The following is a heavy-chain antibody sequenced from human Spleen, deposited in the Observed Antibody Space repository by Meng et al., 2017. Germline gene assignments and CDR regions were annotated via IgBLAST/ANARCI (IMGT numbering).Heavy chain of an antibody. J-gene: IGHJ4*02. CDR3: AKDFLVATMTVCCGTFDS. V-gene: IGHV1-69*13. CDR2: IIPIFGTA. Sequence: SVKVSCKASGGTFSSYAISWVRQAPGQGVEWMGGIIPIFGTANYAQKFQGRVTITADESTSTAYMELSSLRSEDTALYYCAKDFLVATMTVCCGTFDSWGLGTLVTVSS. D-gene: IGHD5-12*01. CDR1: GGTFSSYA.